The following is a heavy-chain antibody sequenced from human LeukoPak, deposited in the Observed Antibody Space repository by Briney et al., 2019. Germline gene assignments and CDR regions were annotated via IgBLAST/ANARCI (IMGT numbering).Heavy chain of an antibody. D-gene: IGHD4-23*01. Sequence: GGSLRLSCAASGFTFSSYGMHWVRQAPGKGLEWVAVISYDGSNKYYADSVKGRFTISRDNSKNTLYLQMNSLRAEDTAVYYCAKREDYGGNSPFDYWGQGTLVTVSS. CDR2: ISYDGSNK. CDR3: AKREDYGGNSPFDY. V-gene: IGHV3-30*18. CDR1: GFTFSSYG. J-gene: IGHJ4*02.